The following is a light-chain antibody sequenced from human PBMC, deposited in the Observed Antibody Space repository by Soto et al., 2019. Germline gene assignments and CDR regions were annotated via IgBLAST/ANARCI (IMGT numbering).Light chain of an antibody. Sequence: EIVLTQFPGALSLSPGERVTLSCRASQTVSNTYLAWYQQKRGQAPKFLIYGASNRATGIPDRFSGSGSGTEFTLTISRLEPEDFAVYYCQQYGALPPTFGGGTKVEIK. CDR1: QTVSNTY. CDR2: GAS. V-gene: IGKV3-20*01. CDR3: QQYGALPPT. J-gene: IGKJ4*01.